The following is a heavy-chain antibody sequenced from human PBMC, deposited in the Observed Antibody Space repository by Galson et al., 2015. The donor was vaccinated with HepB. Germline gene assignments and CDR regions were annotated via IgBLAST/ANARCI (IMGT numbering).Heavy chain of an antibody. CDR1: GFTLSSYN. V-gene: IGHV3-30-3*01. J-gene: IGHJ4*02. D-gene: IGHD5-12*01. CDR3: ARDSDIYSGYDVFDY. Sequence: SLRLSCAASGFTLSSYNMHWVRQAPGKGLEWVALISYDGTIKYYADSVKGRFTISRDNSKNTLYLQINSLRAEDTAVYYCARDSDIYSGYDVFDYWGQGTLVTVSS. CDR2: ISYDGTIK.